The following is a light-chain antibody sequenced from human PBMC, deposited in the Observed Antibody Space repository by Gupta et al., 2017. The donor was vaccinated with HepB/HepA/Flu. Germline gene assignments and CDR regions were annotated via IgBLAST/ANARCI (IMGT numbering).Light chain of an antibody. J-gene: IGKJ1*01. CDR1: QSLLHSNGYNY. Sequence: DSVMTQSPLSLPVTPGEPASISCRSSQSLLHSNGYNYLDWYLQRPGQSPQVLIYLGSNRASGVPDRFSGSGSGTDFTLKISRVEAEDVGVYYCRQALQAPRTFGQGTKVEIK. CDR2: LGS. CDR3: RQALQAPRT. V-gene: IGKV2-28*01.